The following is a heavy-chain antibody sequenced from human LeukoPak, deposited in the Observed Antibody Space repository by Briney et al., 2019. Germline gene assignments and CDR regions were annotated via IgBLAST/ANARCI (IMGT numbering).Heavy chain of an antibody. Sequence: SETLSLTCTVSGGSISSYYWSWIRQPAGKGLEWIGYIYYSGSTNYNPSLKSRVTISVDMSKNQFSLNLSSVTAADTAVYYCARAKELVGATSLWDYWGQGTLVTVSS. J-gene: IGHJ4*02. D-gene: IGHD1-26*01. CDR3: ARAKELVGATSLWDY. CDR2: IYYSGST. V-gene: IGHV4-59*01. CDR1: GGSISSYY.